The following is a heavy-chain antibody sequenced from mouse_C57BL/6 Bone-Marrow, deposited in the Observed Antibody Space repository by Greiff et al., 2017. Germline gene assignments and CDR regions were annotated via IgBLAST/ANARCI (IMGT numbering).Heavy chain of an antibody. Sequence: QVQLQQSGAELVRPGTSVKMSCKASGYTFTNYWIGWAKQRPGHGLEWIGVIYPGGGYTNYNEKFKGKATLTADKSSSTAYMQFSSLTSEDSAIYYCAGGNYCRSPLMSYFDDWGTGTTVTVSS. J-gene: IGHJ1*03. CDR1: GYTFTNYW. V-gene: IGHV1-63*01. D-gene: IGHD1-1*01. CDR3: AGGNYCRSPLMSYFDD. CDR2: IYPGGGYT.